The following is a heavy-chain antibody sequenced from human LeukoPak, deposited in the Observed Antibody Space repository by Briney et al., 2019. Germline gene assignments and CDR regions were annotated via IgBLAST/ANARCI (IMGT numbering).Heavy chain of an antibody. D-gene: IGHD3-16*01. J-gene: IGHJ5*02. V-gene: IGHV3-48*03. CDR3: TREGDLALAAYDS. CDR1: GFTFSSYE. Sequence: PGGSLRLSCAASGFTFSSYEMNWVRQAPGRGLEWVSYISSSGTTIYYADSVKGRFTNSRDNAKNSLYLQMISLRVEDTALYYCTREGDLALAAYDSWGQRTLVTVSS. CDR2: ISSSGTTI.